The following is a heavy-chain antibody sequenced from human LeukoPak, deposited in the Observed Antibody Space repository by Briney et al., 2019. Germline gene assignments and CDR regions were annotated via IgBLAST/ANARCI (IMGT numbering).Heavy chain of an antibody. J-gene: IGHJ4*02. D-gene: IGHD1-26*01. CDR1: GGSISSYY. Sequence: SETLSLTCTVSGGSISSYYWSWIRPPPGKGLEWIGYIYTSGSTNYNPSLKSRVTISVDTSKNQFSLKLSFVTAADTAVYYCAGGFSGSLDYWGQGTLVTVSS. CDR2: IYTSGST. V-gene: IGHV4-4*09. CDR3: AGGFSGSLDY.